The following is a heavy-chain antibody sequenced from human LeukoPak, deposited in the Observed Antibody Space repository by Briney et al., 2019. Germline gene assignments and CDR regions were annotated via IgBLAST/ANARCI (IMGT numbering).Heavy chain of an antibody. Sequence: SEALSLTCAVSGGSISSGGYCWSWIRQPPGKGLEWIGYIYYSGSTNYNPSLKSRVTISVDTSKNQFSLKLSSVTAADTAVYYCATRHVDYDFWSGYYHDAFDIWGQGTMVTVSS. J-gene: IGHJ3*02. V-gene: IGHV4-61*08. D-gene: IGHD3-3*01. CDR3: ATRHVDYDFWSGYYHDAFDI. CDR1: GGSISSGGYC. CDR2: IYYSGST.